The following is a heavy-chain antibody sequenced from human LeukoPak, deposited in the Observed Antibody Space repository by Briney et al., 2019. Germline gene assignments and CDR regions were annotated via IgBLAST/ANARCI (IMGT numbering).Heavy chain of an antibody. CDR2: ISYDGSNK. CDR3: ARGPDYDILADYFDY. V-gene: IGHV3-30*04. J-gene: IGHJ4*02. D-gene: IGHD3-9*01. CDR1: GFTFSNYA. Sequence: GGSLRLSCAASGFTFSNYALHWVRQAPGKGLEWVAVISYDGSNKFYADSVRGRFTISRDNSKNTLFLQMNSLRPEDTAVYYCARGPDYDILADYFDYWGEGTLVTVSS.